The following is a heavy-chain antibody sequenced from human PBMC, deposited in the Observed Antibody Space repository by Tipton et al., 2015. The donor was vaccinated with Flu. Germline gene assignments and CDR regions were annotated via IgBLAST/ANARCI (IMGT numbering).Heavy chain of an antibody. CDR2: ISYDGSNK. CDR3: ARDPTMVRGVFWPSFDY. CDR1: GFTFSSYA. Sequence: SLRLSCAASGFTFSSYAMHWVRQAPGKGLEWVAVISYDGSNKYYADSVKGRFTISRDNSKNTLYLQMNSLRAEDTAVYYCARDPTMVRGVFWPSFDYWGQGTLVTVSS. J-gene: IGHJ4*02. V-gene: IGHV3-30*04. D-gene: IGHD3-10*01.